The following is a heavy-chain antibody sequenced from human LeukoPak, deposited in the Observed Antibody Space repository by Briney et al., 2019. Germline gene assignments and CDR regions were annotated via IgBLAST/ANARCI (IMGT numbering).Heavy chain of an antibody. D-gene: IGHD3-3*01. J-gene: IGHJ3*02. CDR3: AKGFSYYDFWSGYYDAFDI. Sequence: PGGSLRLSCAASGFTFSCYAMSWVRQAPGKGLEWVTAISGSGGSTYYADSVKGRFTISRDNSKNTLYLQMNSLRAEDTAVYYCAKGFSYYDFWSGYYDAFDIWGQGTLVTVSS. V-gene: IGHV3-23*01. CDR2: ISGSGGST. CDR1: GFTFSCYA.